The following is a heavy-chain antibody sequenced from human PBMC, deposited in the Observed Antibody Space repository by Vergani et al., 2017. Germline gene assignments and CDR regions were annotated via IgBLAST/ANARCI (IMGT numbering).Heavy chain of an antibody. CDR3: AKGADSSSWYYYGMDV. J-gene: IGHJ6*02. V-gene: IGHV3-23*04. D-gene: IGHD6-13*01. CDR2: ISGSGGST. CDR1: GFTFSSYA. Sequence: EVQLVESGGGLVQPGRSLRLSCAASGFTFSSYAMSWVRQAPGKGLEWVSAISGSGGSTYYADSVKGRFTISRDNSKNTLYLQMNSLRAEDTAVYYCAKGADSSSWYYYGMDVWGQGTTVTVSS.